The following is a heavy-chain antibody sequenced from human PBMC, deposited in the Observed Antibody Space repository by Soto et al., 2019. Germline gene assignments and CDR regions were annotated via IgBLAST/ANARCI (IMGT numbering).Heavy chain of an antibody. CDR3: ARTSSSISIALDY. V-gene: IGHV3-30-3*01. CDR1: GFTVSNYV. CDR2: ISYDGSKK. D-gene: IGHD2-2*01. Sequence: QVLLVESGGGVVQPGRSLRLSCADSGFTVSNYVMHWVRQAPGKGLEWVTLISYDGSKKYYAGSVKGRFTISRDSSNTLYLQMNSLRAEDTAVYYCARTSSSISIALDYWGQGTLVTVSS. J-gene: IGHJ4*02.